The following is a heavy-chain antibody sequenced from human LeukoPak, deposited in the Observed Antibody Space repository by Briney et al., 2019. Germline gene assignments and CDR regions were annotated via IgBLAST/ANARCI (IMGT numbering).Heavy chain of an antibody. CDR1: GCTFSSYA. CDR2: IIPILGIA. D-gene: IGHD6-13*01. V-gene: IGHV1-69*04. Sequence: ASVKVSCKASGCTFSSYAISWVRQAPGQGLEWMGRIIPILGIANYAQKFQGRVTITADKSTSTAYMELSSLRSEDTAVYYCARRGQRGAADYYYGMDVWGQGTTVTVSS. CDR3: ARRGQRGAADYYYGMDV. J-gene: IGHJ6*02.